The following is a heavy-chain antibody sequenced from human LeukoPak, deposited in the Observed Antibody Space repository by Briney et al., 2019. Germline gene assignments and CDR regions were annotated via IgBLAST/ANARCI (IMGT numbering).Heavy chain of an antibody. J-gene: IGHJ4*02. V-gene: IGHV4-39*01. D-gene: IGHD6-19*01. CDR2: IYYGGST. CDR3: ARTGLTGYSSGWYPAEVDY. Sequence: SETLSLTCTVSGGSISSSTYYWGWARQPPGKGLEWIGSIYYGGSTYYNPSLKNRVTISVDTSKNQFSLKLSSVTAADTAVYYCARTGLTGYSSGWYPAEVDYWGQGTLVTVSS. CDR1: GGSISSSTYY.